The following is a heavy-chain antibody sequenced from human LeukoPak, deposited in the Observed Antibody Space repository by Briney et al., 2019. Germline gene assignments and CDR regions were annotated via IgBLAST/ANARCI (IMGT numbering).Heavy chain of an antibody. Sequence: PSETLSLTCTVSGGSISSGGYYWSWIRQHPRKGLEWIGYIYYSGSTYYNPSLKSRVTISVDTSKNQFSLKLSSVTAADTAVYYCAGHHPRNTVDFWGQGTLVTVSS. D-gene: IGHD2/OR15-2a*01. V-gene: IGHV4-31*03. J-gene: IGHJ4*02. CDR2: IYYSGST. CDR3: AGHHPRNTVDF. CDR1: GGSISSGGYY.